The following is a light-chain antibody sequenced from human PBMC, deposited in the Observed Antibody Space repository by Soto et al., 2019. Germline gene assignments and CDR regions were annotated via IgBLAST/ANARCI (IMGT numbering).Light chain of an antibody. CDR1: QSVLSSSNDKNY. Sequence: DIVVTQSPDSLPVSLGERATINCKSSQSVLSSSNDKNYLAWYRQKPGQPPKLLIYWASTRESGVPDRFSGSGSGTDFTLTITRLQAEDFATYYCQQANSFPITFGQGTRLEIK. CDR3: QQANSFPIT. CDR2: WAS. J-gene: IGKJ5*01. V-gene: IGKV4-1*01.